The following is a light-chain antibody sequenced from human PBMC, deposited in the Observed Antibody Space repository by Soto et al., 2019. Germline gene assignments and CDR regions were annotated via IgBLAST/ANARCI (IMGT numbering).Light chain of an antibody. CDR1: SSDVGGYNY. V-gene: IGLV2-14*01. CDR2: AVT. CDR3: RSYTSSSPLV. Sequence: QSAMTQPASVSGSPGQSITISCTGTSSDVGGYNYVSWYQQHPGKAPKLMIYAVTNRPSGVSNRFSGSKSGNTASLTISGLQAEDEADYYCRSYTSSSPLVFGTGTQLTVL. J-gene: IGLJ1*01.